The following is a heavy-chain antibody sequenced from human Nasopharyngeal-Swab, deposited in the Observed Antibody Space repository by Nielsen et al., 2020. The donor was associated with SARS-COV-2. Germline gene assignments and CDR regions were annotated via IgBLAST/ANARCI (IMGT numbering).Heavy chain of an antibody. J-gene: IGHJ6*03. CDR1: GFTFSSYD. CDR2: IGTAGDT. CDR3: AKRDGLLWFGELQYYYYYYMDV. V-gene: IGHV3-13*01. D-gene: IGHD3-10*01. Sequence: GGSLRLSCAASGFTFSSYDMHWVRQATGKGLEWVSAIGTAGDTYYPGSVKGRFTISRDNSKNTLYLQMNSLRAEDTAVYYCAKRDGLLWFGELQYYYYYYMDVWGKGTTVTVSS.